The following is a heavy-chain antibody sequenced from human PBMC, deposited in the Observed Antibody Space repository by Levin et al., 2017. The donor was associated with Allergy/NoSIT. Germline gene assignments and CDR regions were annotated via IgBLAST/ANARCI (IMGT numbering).Heavy chain of an antibody. CDR3: AKDWETWYYYDSSGYSAGGTTYFDY. J-gene: IGHJ4*02. V-gene: IGHV3-30*18. CDR2: ISYDGSNK. Sequence: HSGGSLRLSCAASGFTFSSYGMHWVRQAPGKGLEWVAVISYDGSNKYYADSVKGRFTISRDNSKNTLYLQMNSLRAEDTAVYYCAKDWETWYYYDSSGYSAGGTTYFDYWGQGTLVTVSS. D-gene: IGHD3-22*01. CDR1: GFTFSSYG.